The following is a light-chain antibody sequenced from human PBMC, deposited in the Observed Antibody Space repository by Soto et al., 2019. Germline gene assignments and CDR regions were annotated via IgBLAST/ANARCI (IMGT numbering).Light chain of an antibody. J-gene: IGKJ5*01. CDR2: AAS. CDR3: QQASSFPLT. CDR1: QSIGSW. Sequence: DIQMTQSPSSLSASVGDRVTITCRASQSIGSWLAWYQQKPGKAPKLLIYAASSLQSGVPSRFSGSASGTYFTLTISSLQPEDFATYYCQQASSFPLTFGQGTRLEIK. V-gene: IGKV1-12*01.